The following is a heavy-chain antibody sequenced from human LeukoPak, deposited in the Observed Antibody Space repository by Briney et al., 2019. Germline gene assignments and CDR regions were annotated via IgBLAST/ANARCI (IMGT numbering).Heavy chain of an antibody. Sequence: GGSLRLSCAASGFTFSRYAMSWVRQAPGKGLEWVSTISGYGDVTSYADSVKGRFTISRDNAKNTVYLQMNNLRGEDTALYYCSKAGDTNYLRHGDYWGQGTLVTVSS. CDR3: SKAGDTNYLRHGDY. V-gene: IGHV3-23*01. D-gene: IGHD4-11*01. J-gene: IGHJ4*02. CDR2: ISGYGDVT. CDR1: GFTFSRYA.